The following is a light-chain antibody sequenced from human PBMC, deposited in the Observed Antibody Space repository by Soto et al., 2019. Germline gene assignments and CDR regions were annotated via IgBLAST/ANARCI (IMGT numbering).Light chain of an antibody. CDR3: QQSGT. Sequence: EIVMTQSPATLSVSPGERATLSCRASQSVSNNLAWYQQKPGQAPRLLIYGASTRATGIPARFSGSESGTEFTLTISSLQSEEFAVYYCQQSGTFGQGTKLEI. CDR2: GAS. J-gene: IGKJ2*01. V-gene: IGKV3-15*01. CDR1: QSVSNN.